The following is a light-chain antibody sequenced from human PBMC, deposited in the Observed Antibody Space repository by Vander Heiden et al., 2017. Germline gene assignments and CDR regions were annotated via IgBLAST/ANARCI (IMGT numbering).Light chain of an antibody. CDR1: QSLLHSNGYNY. Sequence: DIVMTQSPLSLPVTPGEPASISCRPSQSLLHSNGYNYLDWYLQKPGQSPQLLIYLGSNRTSGVPDRFRGSGSGTDFTLKISRVEAEDVGVYYCMQALQTPYTFGQGTKLEIK. CDR2: LGS. CDR3: MQALQTPYT. V-gene: IGKV2-28*01. J-gene: IGKJ2*01.